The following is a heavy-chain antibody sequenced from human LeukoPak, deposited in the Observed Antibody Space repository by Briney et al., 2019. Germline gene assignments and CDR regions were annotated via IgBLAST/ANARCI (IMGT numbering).Heavy chain of an antibody. D-gene: IGHD5-24*01. J-gene: IGHJ4*02. CDR1: GFTFSSYS. Sequence: GGSLRLSCAASGFTFSSYSMNWVRQAPGKGLEWVSYISSSSSTIYYAGSVKGRFTISRDNAKNSLYLQMNSLRAEDTAVYYCARDHGDGYNSDFDYWGQGTLVTVSS. CDR3: ARDHGDGYNSDFDY. CDR2: ISSSSSTI. V-gene: IGHV3-48*04.